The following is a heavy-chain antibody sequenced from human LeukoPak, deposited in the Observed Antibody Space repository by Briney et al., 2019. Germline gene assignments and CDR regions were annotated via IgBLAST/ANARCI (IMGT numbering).Heavy chain of an antibody. Sequence: GGSLRPSCAASGFTFSSFWMHWLRQVPGKGLVWVSRINGDGSSTAYADSVRGRFTISRDNAKNTLYLQMNSLRAEDTSVYYCVKGAPFDYWGQGALVTVSS. V-gene: IGHV3-74*03. CDR3: VKGAPFDY. CDR1: GFTFSSFW. CDR2: INGDGSST. J-gene: IGHJ4*02.